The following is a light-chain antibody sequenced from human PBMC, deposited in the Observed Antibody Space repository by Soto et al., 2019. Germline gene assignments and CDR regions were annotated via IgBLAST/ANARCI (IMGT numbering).Light chain of an antibody. CDR2: DAS. Sequence: EVVMTQSQATLSVSPGERVTLSCRASQSVGINLAWYQQKPGQAPRLLIYDASARATGIPGRFSGSGSGTDFTLTISSLEPEDFGVYYCQQRSDWSPITFGQGTRLEIK. CDR3: QQRSDWSPIT. V-gene: IGKV3-11*01. CDR1: QSVGIN. J-gene: IGKJ5*01.